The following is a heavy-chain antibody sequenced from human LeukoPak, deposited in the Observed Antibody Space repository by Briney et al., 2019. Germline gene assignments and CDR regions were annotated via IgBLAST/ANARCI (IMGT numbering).Heavy chain of an antibody. J-gene: IGHJ3*02. Sequence: SETLSLTCTVSGGSISSYYWSWIRQPPGKGLEWIGYIYYSGSTNYNPSLKSRVTISVDTSKNQFSLKLSSVTAADTAVYYCARGLYSGYDLDPYNAFGIWGQGTMVTVSS. CDR3: ARGLYSGYDLDPYNAFGI. CDR1: GGSISSYY. CDR2: IYYSGST. D-gene: IGHD5-12*01. V-gene: IGHV4-59*01.